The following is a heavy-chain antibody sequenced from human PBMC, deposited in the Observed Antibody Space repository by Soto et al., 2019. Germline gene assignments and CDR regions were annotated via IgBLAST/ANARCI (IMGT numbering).Heavy chain of an antibody. CDR3: AKGPVEKAPNPRGYFGY. D-gene: IGHD2-15*01. CDR2: ISYDGSNK. J-gene: IGHJ4*03. CDR1: GLSFSSYG. V-gene: IGHV3-30*18. Sequence: GGSLRLSCVASGLSFSSYGMHWVRQAPGKGLEWVAVISYDGSNKYYIDSVKGRFSNSRDNSKNTLYLQMNRLRAEDTAVYYCAKGPVEKAPNPRGYFGYWGQGPRSPSPQ.